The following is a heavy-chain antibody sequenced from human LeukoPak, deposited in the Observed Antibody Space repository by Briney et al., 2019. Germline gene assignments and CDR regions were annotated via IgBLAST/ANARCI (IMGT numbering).Heavy chain of an antibody. J-gene: IGHJ4*02. CDR2: IYYSGTT. Sequence: SEALSLTCTVSGGSISSSIYYWGWIRQPPGKGLEWIGGIYYSGTTYYNPSLKSRVTISADTSKNQFSLKLSSVTAADTAVYYCARQDTGYYYDSSGYSGSFDYWGQGTLVTVSS. CDR3: ARQDTGYYYDSSGYSGSFDY. V-gene: IGHV4-39*07. CDR1: GGSISSSIYY. D-gene: IGHD3-22*01.